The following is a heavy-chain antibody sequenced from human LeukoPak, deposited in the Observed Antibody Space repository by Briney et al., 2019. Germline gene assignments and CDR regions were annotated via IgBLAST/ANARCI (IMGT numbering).Heavy chain of an antibody. CDR2: TYYRSKWYN. V-gene: IGHV6-1*01. D-gene: IGHD2-8*02. Sequence: SQTLSLTFAISVDSDYNRSVAGTWTRQSPSRGLEWLGSTYYRSKWYNDYAVSVESHIIINPDTSKNQSSQQLTSLPPVDADVYYCARVYWEDQLHWFDPWGQGTLVTVSA. J-gene: IGHJ5*02. CDR3: ARVYWEDQLHWFDP. CDR1: VDSDYNRSVA.